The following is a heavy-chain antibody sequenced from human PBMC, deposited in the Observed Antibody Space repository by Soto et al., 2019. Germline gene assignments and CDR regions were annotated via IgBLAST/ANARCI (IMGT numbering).Heavy chain of an antibody. V-gene: IGHV3-15*01. CDR3: TSPTTVTTDYYYGMDV. Sequence: GGSLRLSCASSVFTFSNAWMSWVRQAPGKGLEWVGRIKSKTDGGTTDYAAPVKGRFTISRDDSKNTLYLQMNSLKTEDTAVYYCTSPTTVTTDYYYGMDVWGQGTTVTVSS. J-gene: IGHJ6*02. D-gene: IGHD4-17*01. CDR1: VFTFSNAW. CDR2: IKSKTDGGTT.